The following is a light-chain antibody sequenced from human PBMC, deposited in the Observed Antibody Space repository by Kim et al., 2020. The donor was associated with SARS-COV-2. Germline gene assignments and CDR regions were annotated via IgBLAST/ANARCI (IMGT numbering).Light chain of an antibody. CDR1: RSDVGGYNY. J-gene: IGLJ7*01. CDR3: SSYTRSSTAV. V-gene: IGLV2-14*04. CDR2: DVS. Sequence: GQEINSSCTGTRSDVGGYNYVYWDEQKPGKDNKLMIYDVSKRRSGVSNRCSGSKAGNKDSLTIDGRQAEDEADYYCSSYTRSSTAVFGGGTQLTVL.